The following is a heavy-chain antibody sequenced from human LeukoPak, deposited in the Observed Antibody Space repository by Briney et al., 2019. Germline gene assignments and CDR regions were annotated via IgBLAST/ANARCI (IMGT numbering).Heavy chain of an antibody. CDR3: AKVRTQGGIIPVVTDY. J-gene: IGHJ4*02. V-gene: IGHV3-30*02. Sequence: GGSLRLSCAASGFTFSSYGMHWVRQAPGKGLEWVAFIRYDGSNKYYADSVKGRFTISRDNSKNTLYLQMNSLRAEDTAVYYCAKVRTQGGIIPVVTDYWGQGTLVTVSS. CDR2: IRYDGSNK. D-gene: IGHD1-14*01. CDR1: GFTFSSYG.